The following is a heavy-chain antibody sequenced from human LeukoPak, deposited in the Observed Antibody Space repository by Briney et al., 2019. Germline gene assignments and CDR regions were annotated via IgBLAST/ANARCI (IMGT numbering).Heavy chain of an antibody. V-gene: IGHV4-34*01. CDR2: INHSGST. D-gene: IGHD4-23*01. CDR3: ARARPYGGNSGLDY. CDR1: GGSFSGYY. Sequence: SETLSLTCAVYGGSFSGYYWSWIRQPPGKGLEWIGEINHSGSTNYNPSLKSRVTISVDTSKNQFSLKLSSVTAADTAVYYCARARPYGGNSGLDYWGQGTLVTVSS. J-gene: IGHJ4*02.